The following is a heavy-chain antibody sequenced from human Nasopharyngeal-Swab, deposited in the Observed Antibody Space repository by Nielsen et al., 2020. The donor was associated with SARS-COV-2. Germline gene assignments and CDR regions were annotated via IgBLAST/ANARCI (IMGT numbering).Heavy chain of an antibody. V-gene: IGHV3-7*03. Sequence: WIRQPPGQGLEWVANIKQDGSEKYYVDSVKGRFTISRDNAKNSLYLQMNSLRAEDTAVYYCAREWFGDHTPPTYYYGMDVWGQGTTVTVSS. J-gene: IGHJ6*02. CDR2: IKQDGSEK. D-gene: IGHD3-10*01. CDR3: AREWFGDHTPPTYYYGMDV.